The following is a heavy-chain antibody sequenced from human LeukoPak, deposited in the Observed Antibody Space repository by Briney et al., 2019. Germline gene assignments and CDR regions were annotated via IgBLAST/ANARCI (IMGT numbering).Heavy chain of an antibody. J-gene: IGHJ4*02. V-gene: IGHV1-2*02. Sequence: ASVKVSCKASGYTFTGYYMHWVPQAPGQGLEWMGWINPNSGGTNYAQKFQGRVTMTRDTSISTAYMELSRLRSDDTAVYYCARDGSGWYSYFDYWGQGTLVTVSS. D-gene: IGHD6-19*01. CDR1: GYTFTGYY. CDR3: ARDGSGWYSYFDY. CDR2: INPNSGGT.